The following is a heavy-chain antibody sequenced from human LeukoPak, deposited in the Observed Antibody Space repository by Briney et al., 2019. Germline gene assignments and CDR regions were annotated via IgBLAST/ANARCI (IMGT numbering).Heavy chain of an antibody. CDR3: ARSPNPTTVTTRRWYFDY. CDR1: GYTFTSYA. D-gene: IGHD4-11*01. CDR2: INAGNGNT. V-gene: IGHV1-3*01. J-gene: IGHJ4*02. Sequence: ASVKVSCKASGYTFTSYAMHWVRQAPGQRLEWMGRINAGNGNTKYSQKFQGRVTITADESTSTAYMELSSLRSEDTAVYYCARSPNPTTVTTRRWYFDYWGQGTLVTVSS.